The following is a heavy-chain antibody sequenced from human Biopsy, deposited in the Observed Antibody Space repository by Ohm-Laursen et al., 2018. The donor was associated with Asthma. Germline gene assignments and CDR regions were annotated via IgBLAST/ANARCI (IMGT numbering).Heavy chain of an antibody. D-gene: IGHD6-6*01. CDR2: IYYSGRT. Sequence: GTLSLTCIVSGDAMSTSGSYWGWIRQSPGKGLEWIGSIYYSGRTYYNPSLESRVTISADTSKNHFSLKVTSVTAADTAVYYCARAASSSSYWYFDLWGRGDLVTVSS. V-gene: IGHV4-39*02. CDR3: ARAASSSSYWYFDL. J-gene: IGHJ2*01. CDR1: GDAMSTSGSY.